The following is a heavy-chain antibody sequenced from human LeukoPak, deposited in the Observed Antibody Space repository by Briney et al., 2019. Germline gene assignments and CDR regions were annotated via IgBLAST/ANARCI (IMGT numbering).Heavy chain of an antibody. CDR3: ARGRYDFWSGRIIDY. J-gene: IGHJ4*02. V-gene: IGHV4-59*12. CDR2: IHYSGST. D-gene: IGHD3-3*01. CDR1: GGSISNYY. Sequence: PSETLSLTCTVSGGSISNYYWSWIRQPPGKGLEWIGDIHYSGSTNYIPSLKSRVTISVDTSKNQFSLKLSTVTAADTAVYYCARGRYDFWSGRIIDYWGQGTLVTVSS.